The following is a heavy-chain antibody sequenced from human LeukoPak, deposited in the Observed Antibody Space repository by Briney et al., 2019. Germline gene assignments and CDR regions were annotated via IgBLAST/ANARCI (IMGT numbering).Heavy chain of an antibody. J-gene: IGHJ6*02. D-gene: IGHD3-22*01. Sequence: ASVKVSCKASGYTFTSYGISWVRQAPGQGLEWMGWISAYNGNTNYAQKLQGRVTMTTDTSTSTAYMELRSLRSDDTAVYYCARVKLSHYYVSSGYSTFYYYAMDVWGQGTTVTVSS. CDR3: ARVKLSHYYVSSGYSTFYYYAMDV. CDR1: GYTFTSYG. V-gene: IGHV1-18*01. CDR2: ISAYNGNT.